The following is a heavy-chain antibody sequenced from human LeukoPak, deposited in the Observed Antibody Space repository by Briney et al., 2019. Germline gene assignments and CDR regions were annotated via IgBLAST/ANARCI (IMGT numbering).Heavy chain of an antibody. Sequence: PSQTLSLTCAVSGGSISSGGYSWSWIRQPPGKGLEWIGYIYHSGSTYYNPSLKSRVTISVDRSKNQFSLKLSSVTAADTAVYYCARGMEDAFDIWGQGTMVTVSS. J-gene: IGHJ3*02. D-gene: IGHD3-3*01. CDR3: ARGMEDAFDI. CDR2: IYHSGST. V-gene: IGHV4-30-2*01. CDR1: GGSISSGGYS.